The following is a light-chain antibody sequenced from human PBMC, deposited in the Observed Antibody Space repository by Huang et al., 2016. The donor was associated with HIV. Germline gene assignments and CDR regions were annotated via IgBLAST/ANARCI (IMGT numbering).Light chain of an antibody. Sequence: DIQMTQSPSSLSASVGDRVTITCRASQSLTNSLNWYQQRPGEAPRLLIFGASNLKSGGPSRFSGTRSGTQFTLTITTLQPEDSAIYYCQQSYNTPRTFGQGTKVQI. CDR2: GAS. V-gene: IGKV1-39*01. J-gene: IGKJ1*01. CDR3: QQSYNTPRT. CDR1: QSLTNS.